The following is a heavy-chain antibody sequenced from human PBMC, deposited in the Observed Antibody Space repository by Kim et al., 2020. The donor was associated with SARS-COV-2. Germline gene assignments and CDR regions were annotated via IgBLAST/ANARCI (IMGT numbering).Heavy chain of an antibody. Sequence: GGSLRLSCVASGFTFRSYGMHWVRQAPGKGLEWVAVISYDGSVKYSLDSAKGRFTISRDNSNNTLYLQMDSLRTEDTAIYFCARPVLPLKYYYSYALAVWGQGTTVTVSS. CDR3: ARPVLPLKYYYSYALAV. CDR2: ISYDGSVK. CDR1: GFTFRSYG. V-gene: IGHV3-30*03. J-gene: IGHJ6*02.